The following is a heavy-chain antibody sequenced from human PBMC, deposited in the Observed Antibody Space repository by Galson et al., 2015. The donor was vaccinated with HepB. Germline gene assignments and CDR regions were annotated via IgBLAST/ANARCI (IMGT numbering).Heavy chain of an antibody. CDR1: GFTFSSYT. CDR2: IYVSSGTT. D-gene: IGHD2-2*01. CDR3: VRGAPGDCSSTSCALMDV. J-gene: IGHJ6*02. Sequence: SLRLSCAASGFTFSSYTMSWVRQAPGKGLEWVSTIYVSSGTTFYADSVKGRFTISRDNSKSTMYLQMNGLRAEDSAVYFCVRGAPGDCSSTSCALMDVWGQGTTVTVSS. V-gene: IGHV3-23*01.